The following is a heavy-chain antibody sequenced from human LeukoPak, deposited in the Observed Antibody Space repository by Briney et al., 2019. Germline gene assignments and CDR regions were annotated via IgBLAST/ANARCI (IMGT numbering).Heavy chain of an antibody. CDR1: GGSISPLY. CDR3: AGDGYNPFDY. CDR2: IYYSGTT. D-gene: IGHD5-24*01. J-gene: IGHJ4*02. Sequence: SETLSLTCTVSGGSISPLYWGWIRQPPGKGLEFIGYIYYSGTTNYNPSLRSRVTLSVDTSKNQFSLKLSSVTAADTAVYYCAGDGYNPFDYWGQGTLVTVSS. V-gene: IGHV4-59*08.